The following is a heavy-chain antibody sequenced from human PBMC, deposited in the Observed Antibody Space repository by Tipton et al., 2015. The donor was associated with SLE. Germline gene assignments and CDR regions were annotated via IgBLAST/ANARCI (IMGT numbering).Heavy chain of an antibody. V-gene: IGHV4-31*03. CDR1: GGSISSGGYY. Sequence: TLSLTCTVSGGSISSGGYYWSWIRQHPGKGLEWIGYIYYSGSTYYNPSLKSRVTISVDTSKNQFSLKLSSVTAADTAVYYCARGGSSGYYYEDYWGQGTLVTVSS. J-gene: IGHJ4*02. CDR3: ARGGSSGYYYEDY. CDR2: IYYSGST. D-gene: IGHD3-22*01.